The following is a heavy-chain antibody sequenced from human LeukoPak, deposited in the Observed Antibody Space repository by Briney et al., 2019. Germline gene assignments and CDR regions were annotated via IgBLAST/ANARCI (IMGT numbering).Heavy chain of an antibody. Sequence: GGSLRLSCAASGFTFSSYGMSWVRQAPGKGLEWVSAISGSGSSTYYADSVKSRFTISRDNSKNTLYLQMNSLRAEDTAVYYCAKGGIAATPWHYYYMDVWGKGTTVTISS. D-gene: IGHD2-15*01. CDR1: GFTFSSYG. V-gene: IGHV3-23*01. CDR2: ISGSGSST. CDR3: AKGGIAATPWHYYYMDV. J-gene: IGHJ6*03.